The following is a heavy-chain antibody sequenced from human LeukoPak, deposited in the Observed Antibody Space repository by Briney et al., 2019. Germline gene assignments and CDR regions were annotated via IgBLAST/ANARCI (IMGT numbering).Heavy chain of an antibody. D-gene: IGHD4-23*01. Sequence: PSETLSLTCTVSGGSISSSSYYWGWIRQPPGKGLEWIGSIYYSGSTYYNPSLKSRVTMSVDTSKNQLSLKLSSVTAADTAVYYCARDRGELYDYWGQGTLVTVSS. CDR2: IYYSGST. CDR3: ARDRGELYDY. CDR1: GGSISSSSYY. J-gene: IGHJ4*02. V-gene: IGHV4-39*07.